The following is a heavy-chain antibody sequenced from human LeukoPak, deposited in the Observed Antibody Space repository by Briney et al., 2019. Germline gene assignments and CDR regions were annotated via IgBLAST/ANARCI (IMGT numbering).Heavy chain of an antibody. CDR3: ARKDMVEQLGRGAFDI. CDR1: GGTFSSYA. Sequence: SVKVSCKASGGTFSSYAISWVRQAPGQGLEWMGGIIPIFGTANYAQKFQGRVTITADESTSTAYMELSSLRSEDTAVYYCARKDMVEQLGRGAFDIWGQGTMVTVSS. V-gene: IGHV1-69*01. D-gene: IGHD6-6*01. CDR2: IIPIFGTA. J-gene: IGHJ3*02.